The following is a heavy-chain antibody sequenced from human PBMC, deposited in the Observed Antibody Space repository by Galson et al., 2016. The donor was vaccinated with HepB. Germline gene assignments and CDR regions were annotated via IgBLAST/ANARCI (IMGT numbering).Heavy chain of an antibody. D-gene: IGHD2-15*01. CDR1: AGSISTSSYY. CDR2: IHYSGST. CDR3: ARQHCNGGLGTSFYYGMDV. J-gene: IGHJ6*02. V-gene: IGHV4-39*01. Sequence: SETLSLTCTVSAGSISTSSYYWAWIRQPPGKGLEWIGSIHYSGSTYHNPSFKSRVTMSVDTSQNLFSLTVRFVTAADTALYYCARQHCNGGLGTSFYYGMDVWGQGTTVTVSS.